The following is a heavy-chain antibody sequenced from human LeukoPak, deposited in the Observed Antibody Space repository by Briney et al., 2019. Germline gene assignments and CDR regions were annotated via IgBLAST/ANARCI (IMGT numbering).Heavy chain of an antibody. Sequence: PGGSLRLSCAASAFTFSSYAMHWVRQAPGKGLEWVSAISGSGGSTYYSDSVKGRFTISRDTSENTLYLQMNSLRAEDTAVYYCAHRTGPVAGTVDYWGQGTLVTVSS. CDR2: ISGSGGST. V-gene: IGHV3-23*01. D-gene: IGHD6-19*01. J-gene: IGHJ4*02. CDR1: AFTFSSYA. CDR3: AHRTGPVAGTVDY.